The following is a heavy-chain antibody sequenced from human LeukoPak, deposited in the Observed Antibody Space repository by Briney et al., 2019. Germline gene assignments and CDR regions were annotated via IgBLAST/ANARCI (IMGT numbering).Heavy chain of an antibody. J-gene: IGHJ4*02. CDR3: ASHAYDSSGYFLPRTNKSLDY. CDR1: GYSISSGYY. Sequence: SETLSLTCTVSGYSISSGYYWGWIRQPPGKGLEWIGSIYYSGSTYYNPSLKSRVTISVDTSKNQFSLKLSSVTAADTAVYYCASHAYDSSGYFLPRTNKSLDYWGQGTLVTVSS. D-gene: IGHD3-22*01. V-gene: IGHV4-38-2*02. CDR2: IYYSGST.